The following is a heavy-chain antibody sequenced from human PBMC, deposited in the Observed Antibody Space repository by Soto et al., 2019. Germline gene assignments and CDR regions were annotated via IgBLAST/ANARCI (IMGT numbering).Heavy chain of an antibody. CDR3: ARVSSAYYYDDSGYYPFDY. J-gene: IGHJ4*02. CDR1: GYTFTSYA. Sequence: ASVKVSCKASGYTFTSYAMHWVRQAPGQRLEWMGWINGGNGNTKYSQKFQGRVTITRDTSASTAYMELSSLRSEDTAMYYCARVSSAYYYDDSGYYPFDYWGQGTLVTVSS. CDR2: INGGNGNT. D-gene: IGHD3-22*01. V-gene: IGHV1-3*01.